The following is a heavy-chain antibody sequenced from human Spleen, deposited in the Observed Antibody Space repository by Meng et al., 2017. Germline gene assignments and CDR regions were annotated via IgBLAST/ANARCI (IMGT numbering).Heavy chain of an antibody. CDR2: IRQSGTT. CDR3: AGGGVVAWEVLQY. Sequence: QVQLEQWGAGLLKPSETRSLTCAVYGGYFNEYFWSWIRQSPGKGLEWIGEIRQSGTTNYNASLRSRATISIDTSKNHFSLKLTSVTAADTAVYYCAGGGVVAWEVLQYLGQGTLVTVSS. J-gene: IGHJ4*02. V-gene: IGHV4-34*01. CDR1: GGYFNEYF. D-gene: IGHD1-26*01.